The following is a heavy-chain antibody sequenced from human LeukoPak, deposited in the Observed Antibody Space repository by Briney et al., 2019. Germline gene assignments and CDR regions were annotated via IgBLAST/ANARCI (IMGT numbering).Heavy chain of an antibody. V-gene: IGHV4-39*01. D-gene: IGHD3-10*01. CDR1: GGSITSNSYY. J-gene: IGHJ3*02. Sequence: SETLSLTCTVSGGSITSNSYYWGWIRWPPGKGLEWIGTIFYSGSTYYNPSLKSRLTIYVDTSKNQFSLKLSSVTAADTAVYYCARQTLGYGSGDAFDIWGQGTMVTVSS. CDR2: IFYSGST. CDR3: ARQTLGYGSGDAFDI.